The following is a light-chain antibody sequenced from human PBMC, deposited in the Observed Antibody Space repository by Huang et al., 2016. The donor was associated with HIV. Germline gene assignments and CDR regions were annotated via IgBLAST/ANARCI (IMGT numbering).Light chain of an antibody. CDR2: GTS. J-gene: IGKJ2*01. Sequence: EIVLTQSPATLSVSPGERVTLSCRTSQSLTTILAWYQHKPGQAPRLLVYGTSSRATDVPARFSGSGSGTEFTLTISSLQSEDFAVYSCQHYKTFGRGTKLEIK. V-gene: IGKV3-15*01. CDR3: QHYKT. CDR1: QSLTTI.